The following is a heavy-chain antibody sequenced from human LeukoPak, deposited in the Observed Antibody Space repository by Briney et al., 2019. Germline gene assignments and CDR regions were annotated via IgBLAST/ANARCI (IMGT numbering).Heavy chain of an antibody. CDR1: GFTFSSYW. Sequence: GGSLRLSCAASGFTFSSYWMSWVRQAPGKGLEGVANIKQEGSEKYYVDSVKGRFTISRDNAKNSLYLQMNSLRAEDTAVYYCARPGSTSYYYYYGMDVWGQGTTVTVSS. V-gene: IGHV3-7*05. J-gene: IGHJ6*02. CDR2: IKQEGSEK. CDR3: ARPGSTSYYYYYGMDV.